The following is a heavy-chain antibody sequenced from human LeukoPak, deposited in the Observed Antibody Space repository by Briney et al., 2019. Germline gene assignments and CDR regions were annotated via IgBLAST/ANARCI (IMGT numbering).Heavy chain of an antibody. CDR1: GGSISSSSYY. V-gene: IGHV4-39*01. CDR3: ARHSGILTPDY. Sequence: SETLSLTCTVSGGSISSSSYYWGWIRQPPGKGLEWIGSIYYSGSTYYNPSLKSRVTISVDTSKNQFSLKLSSVTAADTAVYYRARHSGILTPDYWGQGTLVTVSS. D-gene: IGHD3-9*01. J-gene: IGHJ4*02. CDR2: IYYSGST.